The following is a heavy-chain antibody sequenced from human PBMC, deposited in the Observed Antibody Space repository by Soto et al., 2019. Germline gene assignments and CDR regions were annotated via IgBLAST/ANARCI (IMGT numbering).Heavy chain of an antibody. D-gene: IGHD2-15*01. Sequence: QITLKESGPTLVKPTQTLTLTCTFSGFSLSTSGVGVAWIRQPPGKALEWLALIYWDDDKRSSPSLKNRLTITKDTSTHQVVLTMTNIDPVDTATYYCAHRQSVACFDYWGQETLVTVSS. J-gene: IGHJ4*02. CDR3: AHRQSVACFDY. CDR1: GFSLSTSGVG. V-gene: IGHV2-5*02. CDR2: IYWDDDK.